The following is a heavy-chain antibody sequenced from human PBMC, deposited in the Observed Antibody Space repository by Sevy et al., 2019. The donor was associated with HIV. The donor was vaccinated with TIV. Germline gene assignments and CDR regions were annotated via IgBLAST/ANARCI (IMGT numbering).Heavy chain of an antibody. D-gene: IGHD5-12*01. Sequence: GGSLRLSCAASGFTFSDYYMSWIRQAPGKGLEWVSSISSSGSTIYYADSVKGRFTISRDNATNSLYLQMNSLRAEDTAVYYCARGKGEMATYKFYWFDPWGQGTLVTVSS. CDR2: ISSSGSTI. V-gene: IGHV3-11*01. CDR3: ARGKGEMATYKFYWFDP. J-gene: IGHJ5*02. CDR1: GFTFSDYY.